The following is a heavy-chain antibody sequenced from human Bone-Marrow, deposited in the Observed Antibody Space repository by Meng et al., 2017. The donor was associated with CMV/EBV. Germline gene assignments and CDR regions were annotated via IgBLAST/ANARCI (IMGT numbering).Heavy chain of an antibody. D-gene: IGHD7-27*01. Sequence: QVKLVQSGAEVKKPGASVKVSCKASGYTFTSYDINSVRQAAGQGLEWMGWMNPNSGNTDYAQKFQGRVTMTRNISKSTAYMDLSSLRSEDTAVYYCATGEADFEYWGQGTLVTVSS. CDR3: ATGEADFEY. V-gene: IGHV1-8*01. J-gene: IGHJ4*02. CDR2: MNPNSGNT. CDR1: GYTFTSYD.